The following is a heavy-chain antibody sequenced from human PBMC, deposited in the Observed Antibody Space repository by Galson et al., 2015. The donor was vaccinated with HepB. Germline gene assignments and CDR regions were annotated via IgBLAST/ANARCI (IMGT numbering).Heavy chain of an antibody. J-gene: IGHJ4*02. CDR2: IKGDGGEK. D-gene: IGHD5-18*01. V-gene: IGHV3-7*03. CDR1: GFTFSYYW. CDR3: ARDRGYSALDH. Sequence: SLRLSCAASGFTFSYYWMTWVRQAPGKGLQWVAQIKGDGGEKYYADSVKGRFTISRDNAKNSLFLQMNSLRGEDTAVYYCARDRGYSALDHWGQGILVTVSS.